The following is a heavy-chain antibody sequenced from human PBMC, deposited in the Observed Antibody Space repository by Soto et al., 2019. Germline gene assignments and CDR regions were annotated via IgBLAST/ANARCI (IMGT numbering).Heavy chain of an antibody. CDR2: ISGSGGST. CDR3: AKVRKVVTVPSAFYYYGMDV. CDR1: GFTFSSYA. J-gene: IGHJ6*02. D-gene: IGHD2-21*02. Sequence: PGGSLRLSCAASGFTFSSYALSCVRQAPGKGLEWFSAISGSGGSTYYADSVKGRFTISRDNSKNTLYLQMNSLRAEDTAVYYCAKVRKVVTVPSAFYYYGMDVWGQGSTVTVSS. V-gene: IGHV3-23*01.